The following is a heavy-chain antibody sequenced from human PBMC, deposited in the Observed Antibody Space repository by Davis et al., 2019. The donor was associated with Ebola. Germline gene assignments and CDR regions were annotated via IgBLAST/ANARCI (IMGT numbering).Heavy chain of an antibody. V-gene: IGHV4-39*01. J-gene: IGHJ4*02. CDR2: IYYSGST. Sequence: MPSETLSLTCTVSGGSISSSSYYWGWIRQPPGEGLEWIGSIYYSGSTYYNPSLKSRVTISVDTSKNQFSLKLSSVTAADTAVYYCADPTSGTGWGQGTLVTVSS. D-gene: IGHD1-26*01. CDR3: ADPTSGTG. CDR1: GGSISSSSYY.